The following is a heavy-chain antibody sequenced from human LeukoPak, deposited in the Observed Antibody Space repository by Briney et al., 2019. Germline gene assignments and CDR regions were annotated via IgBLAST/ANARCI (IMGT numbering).Heavy chain of an antibody. CDR2: IKSKADGGTT. CDR1: GFTFSNTW. CDR3: TKDYGPGSYYFDS. Sequence: GGSLRLSCAASGFTFSNTWMSWVRQVPGKGLEWVGRIKSKADGGTTDYAAPVKGRFTISRDDSKNTLYLQMNSLKTEDTAVYYCTKDYGPGSYYFDSWGQGTLVTVSS. V-gene: IGHV3-15*01. J-gene: IGHJ4*02. D-gene: IGHD3-10*01.